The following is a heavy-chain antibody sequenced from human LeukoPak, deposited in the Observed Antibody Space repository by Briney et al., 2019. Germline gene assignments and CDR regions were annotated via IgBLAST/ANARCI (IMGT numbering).Heavy chain of an antibody. CDR1: GFTFISYS. Sequence: GGSLRLSCAASGFTFISYSMNWVRQAPGKGLEWVSYISSSSSTIYYADSVKGRFTISRDNAKNSLYLQMNSLRAEDTAVYYCARNRYSSSWRPYLNDALDIWGQGTVVTVSS. V-gene: IGHV3-48*04. CDR2: ISSSSSTI. D-gene: IGHD6-13*01. CDR3: ARNRYSSSWRPYLNDALDI. J-gene: IGHJ3*02.